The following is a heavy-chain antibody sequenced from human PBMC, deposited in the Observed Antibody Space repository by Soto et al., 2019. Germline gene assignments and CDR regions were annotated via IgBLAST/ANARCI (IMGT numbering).Heavy chain of an antibody. CDR2: IYYSGST. CDR3: ASGEAFSGYDRTHYYYGMDV. CDR1: GGSISSGGYY. V-gene: IGHV4-31*03. Sequence: QVQLQESGPGLVKPSQTLSLTCTVSGGSISSGGYYWSWIRQHPGKGLEWIGYIYYSGSTYYNPSLKSRVTISVDTSKNQFSLKLSSVTAADTAVYYCASGEAFSGYDRTHYYYGMDVWGQGTTVTVSS. J-gene: IGHJ6*02. D-gene: IGHD5-12*01.